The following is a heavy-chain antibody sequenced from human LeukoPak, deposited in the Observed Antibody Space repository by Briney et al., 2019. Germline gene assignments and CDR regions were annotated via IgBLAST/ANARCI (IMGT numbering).Heavy chain of an antibody. CDR2: ISYDGSNK. CDR1: GFTFSGYA. Sequence: GGSLRLSCAASGFTFSGYAMHWVRQAPGKGLEWVAVISYDGSNKYYADSVKGRFTISRDNSKNTLYLQMNSLRAEDTAVYYCAREGARVGFYGDYYFVRSWFDPWGQGTLVTVSS. V-gene: IGHV3-30-3*01. CDR3: AREGARVGFYGDYYFVRSWFDP. D-gene: IGHD4-17*01. J-gene: IGHJ5*02.